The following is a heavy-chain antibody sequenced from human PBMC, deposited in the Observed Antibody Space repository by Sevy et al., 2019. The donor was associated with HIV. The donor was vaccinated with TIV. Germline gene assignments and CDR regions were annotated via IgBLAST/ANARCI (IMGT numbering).Heavy chain of an antibody. CDR1: GDSITSSSYY. CDR3: ARRAYGSSHYFDY. J-gene: IGHJ4*02. D-gene: IGHD6-13*01. CDR2: IYYRGNT. Sequence: SETLSLTCSVSGDSITSSSYYWGWIRQPPGKWLEWIGIIYYRGNTYYNPSLKSRVTIFVDTSKNHFSLKLTSVTAADTAFYYCARRAYGSSHYFDYWGQGTLVTVSS. V-gene: IGHV4-39*02.